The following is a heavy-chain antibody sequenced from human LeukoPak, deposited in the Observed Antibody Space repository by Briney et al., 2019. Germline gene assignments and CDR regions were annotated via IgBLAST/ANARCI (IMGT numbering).Heavy chain of an antibody. V-gene: IGHV5-51*01. CDR2: IDPGDSAT. Sequence: GESLKISCKGFGYSFTSYWFGWVRQMPGKGLGGMGLIDPGDSATRYRPSLQGQVTISADKSISTAYLQWSSLEASDTAMYYCARSPYSGTYYWFDPWGQGTLVTVS. CDR1: GYSFTSYW. CDR3: ARSPYSGTYYWFDP. J-gene: IGHJ5*02. D-gene: IGHD1-26*01.